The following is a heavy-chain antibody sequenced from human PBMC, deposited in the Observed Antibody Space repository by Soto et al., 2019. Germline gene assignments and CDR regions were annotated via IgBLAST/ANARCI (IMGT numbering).Heavy chain of an antibody. Sequence: QVQLVQSGAEVKKPGASVKISCKASAYPFTSFYIHWVRQAPGQGLEWMGMINPSCGSTTYAQKFQGSVTLTRDTSTNTVYMELTGLKYDDTAMYFCAREGTDYGDYDYWGQGTLVTVSS. CDR3: AREGTDYGDYDY. J-gene: IGHJ4*02. CDR1: AYPFTSFY. V-gene: IGHV1-46*01. CDR2: INPSCGST. D-gene: IGHD4-17*01.